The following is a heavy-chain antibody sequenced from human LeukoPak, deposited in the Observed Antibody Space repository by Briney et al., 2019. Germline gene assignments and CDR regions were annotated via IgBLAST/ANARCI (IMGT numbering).Heavy chain of an antibody. CDR1: GFSLSTSGVG. CDR3: AHSYHYYGSGSYFDY. V-gene: IGHV2-5*01. D-gene: IGHD3-10*01. J-gene: IGHJ4*02. Sequence: SGPTLVKPTQTLTLTCTFSGFSLSTSGVGVAWIRQPPGKALECLALIYWNDDKLYSPSLKSRLTITKDTSRNQVVLTMTNVDPVDTATYYCAHSYHYYGSGSYFDYWGQGTLVTVSS. CDR2: IYWNDDK.